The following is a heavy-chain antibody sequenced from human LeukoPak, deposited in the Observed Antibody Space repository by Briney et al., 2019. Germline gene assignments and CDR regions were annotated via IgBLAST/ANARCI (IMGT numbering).Heavy chain of an antibody. D-gene: IGHD6-19*01. CDR2: IYYSGGT. CDR1: GGSFSTYY. CDR3: ASAAGWLRFDF. V-gene: IGHV4-59*08. J-gene: IGHJ4*02. Sequence: SETLTLTCTVPGGSFSTYYWSWIRQPPGKGLEWVGNIYYSGGTNYNPSLKSRVTISLDTSKNKFSLKLSYVTAADTAASYCASAAGWLRFDFWGQGTLVTVSS.